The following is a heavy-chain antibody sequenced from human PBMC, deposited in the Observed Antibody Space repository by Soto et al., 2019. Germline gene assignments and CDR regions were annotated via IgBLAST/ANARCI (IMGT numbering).Heavy chain of an antibody. V-gene: IGHV1-69*01. Sequence: QVQLVQSGAEVKKPGSSVRVSCKASGGTLNSYPISWVRQAPGQGLEWMGGISPVFGTTDYAQKFQGRVTMTADQSTGTAYLDLFSLRSEDTAIYYCSISNSYGRGDFWGEGTLVTVSS. D-gene: IGHD4-17*01. J-gene: IGHJ4*02. CDR3: SISNSYGRGDF. CDR1: GGTLNSYP. CDR2: ISPVFGTT.